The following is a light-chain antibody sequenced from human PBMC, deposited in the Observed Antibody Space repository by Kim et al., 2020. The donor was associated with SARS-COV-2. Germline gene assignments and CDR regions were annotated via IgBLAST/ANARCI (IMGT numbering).Light chain of an antibody. CDR3: CSYAGNYNWV. J-gene: IGLJ3*02. V-gene: IGLV2-11*01. Sequence: QSALTQPRSVSGSPGQSVTISCTGSSSDVGGYNFVSWYQQHPGKAPQLMIFDVNKRPSGVPDRFSGSKSANTASLTISWLQAEDEADYYCCSYAGNYNWVFGGGTQLTVL. CDR2: DVN. CDR1: SSDVGGYNF.